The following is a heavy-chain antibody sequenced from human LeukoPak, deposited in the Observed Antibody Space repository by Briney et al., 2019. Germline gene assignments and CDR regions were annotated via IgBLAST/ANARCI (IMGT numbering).Heavy chain of an antibody. J-gene: IGHJ4*02. CDR2: IYRGGST. CDR3: ARGRYGSGSSTFDY. V-gene: IGHV3-53*01. CDR1: GFTVSSNY. D-gene: IGHD3-10*01. Sequence: PGGSLRLSCAASGFTVSSNYMSWVRQAPGKGLEWVSVIYRGGSTYYADSVKGRFTVSRDNSKNTLYLQMNSLRAEDTALYYCARGRYGSGSSTFDYWGQGTLVTVSS.